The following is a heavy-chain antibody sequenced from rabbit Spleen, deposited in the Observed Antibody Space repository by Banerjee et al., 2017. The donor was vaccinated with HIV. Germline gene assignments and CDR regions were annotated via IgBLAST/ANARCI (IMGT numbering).Heavy chain of an antibody. CDR2: IYTGSSGST. Sequence: QEQLVESGGGLVQPEGSLTLTCTASGFSFSSSYYMCWVRQAPGKGLEWIACIYTGSSGSTYYASWAKGRFTISKTSSTTVTLQMPSLTAADTATYFCARDSSNYDIYGDANLWGPGTLVTVS. CDR3: ARDSSNYDIYGDANL. D-gene: IGHD6-1*01. V-gene: IGHV1S45*01. CDR1: GFSFSSSYY. J-gene: IGHJ4*01.